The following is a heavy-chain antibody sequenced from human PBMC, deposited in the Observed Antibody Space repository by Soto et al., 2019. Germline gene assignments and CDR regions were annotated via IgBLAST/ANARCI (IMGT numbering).Heavy chain of an antibody. Sequence: QVQLVQSGAEVKKPGASVKVSCKASGYTFTSYDINWVRQATGQGLEWMGWMNPISGNTGYAQKFQGRVTMTRNTSISTASMELSSLRSADMAVYYCARERSSGWYVDYWRPGTLVTFSS. CDR3: ARERSSGWYVDY. CDR2: MNPISGNT. J-gene: IGHJ4*02. CDR1: GYTFTSYD. D-gene: IGHD6-19*01. V-gene: IGHV1-8*01.